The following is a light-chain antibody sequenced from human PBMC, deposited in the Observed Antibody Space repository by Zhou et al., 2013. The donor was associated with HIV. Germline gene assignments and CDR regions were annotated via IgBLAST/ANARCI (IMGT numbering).Light chain of an antibody. CDR2: KAS. Sequence: DIQMTQSPSTLSASVGDRVTITCRASQSISSWLAWYQQKPGKAPKLLIYKASNLESGVPLRFSGSGSGTEFTLTISSLQPDDFATYYCQQYNSFLWTFGQGTKVEIK. J-gene: IGKJ1*01. V-gene: IGKV1-5*03. CDR3: QQYNSFLWT. CDR1: QSISSW.